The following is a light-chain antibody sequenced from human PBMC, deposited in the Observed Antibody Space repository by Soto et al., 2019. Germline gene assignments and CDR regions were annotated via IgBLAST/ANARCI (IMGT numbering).Light chain of an antibody. J-gene: IGLJ2*01. CDR1: SSNIGAGYD. CDR2: GNN. Sequence: QSALTQPPSVSGAPGQRVTISCTGSSSNIGAGYDVHWYQQLPGTAPKLLIYGNNNRPSGVPDRFSGSKSGTSASLAITGLQAEDEADYYCQSYGSSLSGSNVFGGGTQLTVL. V-gene: IGLV1-40*01. CDR3: QSYGSSLSGSNV.